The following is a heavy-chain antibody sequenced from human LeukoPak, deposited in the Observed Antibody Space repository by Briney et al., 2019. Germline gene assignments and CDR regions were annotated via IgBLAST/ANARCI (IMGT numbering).Heavy chain of an antibody. CDR3: ARSRSGSYYNWGYYYYYMDV. CDR2: IIPIFGTA. D-gene: IGHD3-10*01. J-gene: IGHJ6*03. V-gene: IGHV1-69*13. Sequence: ASVKVSCKASGGTFSSYAISWVRQAPGQGLEWMGGIIPIFGTANYAQKFQGRVTITADESTSTAYMELSSLRSEDTAVYYCARSRSGSYYNWGYYYYYMDVWGKGTTVTISS. CDR1: GGTFSSYA.